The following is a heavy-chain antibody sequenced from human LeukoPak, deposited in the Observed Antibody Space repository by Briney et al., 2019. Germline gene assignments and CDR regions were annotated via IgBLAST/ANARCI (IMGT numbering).Heavy chain of an antibody. CDR3: ARRGYCSGGSCGYMDV. Sequence: SETLSLTCAVSVYSISSGYYWGWIRQPPGKGLEWIGSIYHSGSTYYNPSLKSRVTISVDTSKNQFSLKLSSVTAADTAVYYCARRGYCSGGSCGYMDVWGKGTTVTVSS. D-gene: IGHD2-15*01. V-gene: IGHV4-38-2*01. J-gene: IGHJ6*03. CDR1: VYSISSGYY. CDR2: IYHSGST.